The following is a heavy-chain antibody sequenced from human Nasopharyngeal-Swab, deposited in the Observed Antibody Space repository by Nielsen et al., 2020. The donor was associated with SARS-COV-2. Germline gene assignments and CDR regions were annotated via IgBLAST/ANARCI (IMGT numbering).Heavy chain of an antibody. CDR2: IYSGGST. Sequence: GESLKISWAASGVTVNSNYMSWVRQAPGKGLEWVSVIYSGGSTYYADSVKGRFTISRHNSKNTLYLQMNSLRAEDTAVYYCASIIQLWFAFDIWGQGTMVTVSS. J-gene: IGHJ3*02. CDR1: GVTVNSNY. V-gene: IGHV3-53*04. CDR3: ASIIQLWFAFDI. D-gene: IGHD5-18*01.